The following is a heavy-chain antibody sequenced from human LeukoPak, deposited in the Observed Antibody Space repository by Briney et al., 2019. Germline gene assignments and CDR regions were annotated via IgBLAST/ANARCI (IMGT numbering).Heavy chain of an antibody. CDR1: GNTVSDYG. J-gene: IGHJ5*02. Sequence: ASVKVSCKASGNTVSDYGFSWVRQVPGQGLEWVGWINVNSGNTNHAQKFQGRVTLTTDTSTSTVYMELRSLTSDDTAVYYCARDIGVSRFDPWGPGTVVTVSS. CDR2: INVNSGNT. CDR3: ARDIGVSRFDP. D-gene: IGHD2-2*01. V-gene: IGHV1-18*04.